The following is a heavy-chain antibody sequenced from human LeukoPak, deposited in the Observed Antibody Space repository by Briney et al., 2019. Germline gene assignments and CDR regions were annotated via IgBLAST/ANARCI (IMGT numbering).Heavy chain of an antibody. CDR3: AGGAYSGSYWGIGSLDY. CDR2: IYYTGST. CDR1: GGSIRRSTYY. D-gene: IGHD1-26*01. J-gene: IGHJ4*02. Sequence: SETLSLTCTVSGGSIRRSTYYWGWIRQPPGKGLEWIGSIYYTGSTYYNPSLESRVTISADTSKNGFFWKLNSVTAADTAVYDCAGGAYSGSYWGIGSLDYWGQGTLVTVSS. V-gene: IGHV4-39*07.